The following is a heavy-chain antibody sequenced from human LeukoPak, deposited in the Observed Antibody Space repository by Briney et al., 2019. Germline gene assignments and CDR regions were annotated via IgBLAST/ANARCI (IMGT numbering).Heavy chain of an antibody. V-gene: IGHV4-38-2*02. CDR3: ARFIPYFDY. CDR1: GYSISSGYY. D-gene: IGHD2-21*01. J-gene: IGHJ4*02. Sequence: PSETLSLTCTVSGYSISSGYYWGWIRQPPGKGLEWIGSIYHSGSTYYNPSLKSRVTISVDTSENQFSLKLSSVAAADTAVYYCARFIPYFDYWGQGALVTVSS. CDR2: IYHSGST.